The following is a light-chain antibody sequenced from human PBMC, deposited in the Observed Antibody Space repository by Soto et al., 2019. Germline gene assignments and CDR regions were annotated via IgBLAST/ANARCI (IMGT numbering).Light chain of an antibody. CDR3: QQYNKWPLT. CDR1: QSVTSN. V-gene: IGKV3-15*01. Sequence: EIVMTQSPATLSVSPGERATLSCRASQSVTSNLGWYQQIPGRAPRLLIYDASTRATGIPARFSGSGSGTEFTLTISSLQSEDSAVYHCQQYNKWPLTFGGGTKVDIK. CDR2: DAS. J-gene: IGKJ4*01.